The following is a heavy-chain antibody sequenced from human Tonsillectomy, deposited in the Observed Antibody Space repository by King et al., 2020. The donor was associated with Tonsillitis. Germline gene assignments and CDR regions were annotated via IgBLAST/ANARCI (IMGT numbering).Heavy chain of an antibody. J-gene: IGHJ1*01. CDR3: ARAMYYYDPPDYFQH. CDR1: GFTFSDYY. Sequence: VQLVESGGGLVKPGGSLRLSCAASGFTFSDYYMSWIRQAPGKGLEWVSYISSSSSYTNYADSVKGRFTISRDNAKNSLYLQMNSLRAEDTAVYYCARAMYYYDPPDYFQHWGQGTLVTVSS. V-gene: IGHV3-11*05. D-gene: IGHD3-22*01. CDR2: ISSSSSYT.